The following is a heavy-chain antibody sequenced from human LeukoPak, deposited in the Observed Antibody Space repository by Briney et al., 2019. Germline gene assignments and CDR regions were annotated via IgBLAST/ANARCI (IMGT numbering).Heavy chain of an antibody. CDR1: GFTFSSYA. CDR3: AKVGGSSRYLDY. CDR2: ISYDGSNK. D-gene: IGHD6-6*01. Sequence: GRSLRLSCAASGFTFSSYAMHWVRQAPGKGLEWVAVISYDGSNKYYADSVKGRFTISRDNSKNTLYLQMNSLRAEDTAVYYCAKVGGSSRYLDYWGQGTLVTVSS. J-gene: IGHJ4*02. V-gene: IGHV3-30-3*01.